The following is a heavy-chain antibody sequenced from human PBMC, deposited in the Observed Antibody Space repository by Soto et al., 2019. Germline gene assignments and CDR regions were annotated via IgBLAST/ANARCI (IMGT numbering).Heavy chain of an antibody. CDR1: GFTFSDYA. J-gene: IGHJ4*02. V-gene: IGHV3-30*18. CDR2: VSHDGRNT. Sequence: VQLVESGGGVVQPGRSLRLSCAASGFTFSDYAMHWVRQAPGKGLEWVAVVSHDGRNTHYADSVKGRFTISRDSTKNTVDLEMNSLRAEDTAVYYFAKGGRQWLVTSDFNYWGQGSLVTVSP. CDR3: AKGGRQWLVTSDFNY. D-gene: IGHD6-19*01.